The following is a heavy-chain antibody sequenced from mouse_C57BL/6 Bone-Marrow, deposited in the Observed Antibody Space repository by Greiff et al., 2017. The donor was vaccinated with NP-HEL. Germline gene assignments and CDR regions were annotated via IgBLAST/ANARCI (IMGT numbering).Heavy chain of an antibody. CDR1: GYSFTDYN. CDR3: ARYGSSGSAMDY. Sequence: EVKLMESGPELVKPGASVKISCKASGYSFTDYNMNWVKQSTGKSLEWIGVINPNYGTTSYNQKFKGKATLTVDQSSSTAYMQLNSLTSEDSAVYYCARYGSSGSAMDYWGQGTSVTVSS. J-gene: IGHJ4*01. CDR2: INPNYGTT. D-gene: IGHD1-1*01. V-gene: IGHV1-39*01.